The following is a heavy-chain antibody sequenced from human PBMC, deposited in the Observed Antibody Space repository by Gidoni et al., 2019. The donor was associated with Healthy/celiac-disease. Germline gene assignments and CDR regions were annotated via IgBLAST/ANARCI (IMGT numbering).Heavy chain of an antibody. J-gene: IGHJ2*01. V-gene: IGHV3-9*01. CDR2: ISWNSGSI. CDR1: GFTFDVYA. Sequence: EVQLVESGGGLVQPGRSLRLSCAASGFTFDVYAMHWVRQAPGKGLEWVSGISWNSGSIGYADSVKGRFTISRDNAKNSLYLQMNSLRAEDTALYYCAKEKHSSSWYGYFDLWGRGTLVTVSS. D-gene: IGHD6-13*01. CDR3: AKEKHSSSWYGYFDL.